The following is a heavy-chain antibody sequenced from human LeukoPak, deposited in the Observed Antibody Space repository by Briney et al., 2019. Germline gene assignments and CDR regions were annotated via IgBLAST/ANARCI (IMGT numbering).Heavy chain of an antibody. CDR1: GFAFSSFG. Sequence: GGSLRFSCAAPGFAFSSFGMHWVRQYPGKGLERVAIISFDGSNIHYGDSVRGRFSISRDNSRNTLYLQMNNLRPEDTAVYYCAKSHTPSGYDAYFWGRGTLVTVSS. CDR3: AKSHTPSGYDAYF. CDR2: ISFDGSNI. V-gene: IGHV3-30*18. J-gene: IGHJ4*02. D-gene: IGHD5-12*01.